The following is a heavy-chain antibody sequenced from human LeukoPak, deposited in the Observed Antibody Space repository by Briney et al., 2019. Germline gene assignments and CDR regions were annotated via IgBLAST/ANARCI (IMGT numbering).Heavy chain of an antibody. D-gene: IGHD6-19*01. CDR3: ARDSSGWYMSYYYMDV. V-gene: IGHV3-30*02. CDR2: IRYDGSNE. CDR1: GFTFSSYS. J-gene: IGHJ6*03. Sequence: GGSLRLSCAASGFTFSSYSMNWVRQAPGKGLEWVSFIRYDGSNEYYADSVRGRFTISRDNAKNSLYLQMNSLRAEDTAVYYCARDSSGWYMSYYYMDVWGKGTTVTVSS.